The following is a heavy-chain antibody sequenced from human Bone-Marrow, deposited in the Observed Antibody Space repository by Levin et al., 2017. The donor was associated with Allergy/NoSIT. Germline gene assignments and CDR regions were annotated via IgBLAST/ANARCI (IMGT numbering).Heavy chain of an antibody. J-gene: IGHJ6*02. Sequence: PGGSLRLSCAASGFTFSSYSMNWVRQAPGKGLEWVSYISSSSSTIYYADSVKGRFTISRDNAKNSLYLQMNSLRAEDTAVYYCARDELRRVRFLEWLPTQTTYYYGMDVWGQGTTVTVSS. D-gene: IGHD3-3*01. CDR1: GFTFSSYS. V-gene: IGHV3-48*04. CDR3: ARDELRRVRFLEWLPTQTTYYYGMDV. CDR2: ISSSSSTI.